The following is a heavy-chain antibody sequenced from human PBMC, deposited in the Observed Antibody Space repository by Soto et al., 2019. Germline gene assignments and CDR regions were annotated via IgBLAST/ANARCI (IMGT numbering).Heavy chain of an antibody. D-gene: IGHD2-2*01. Sequence: GSLRLSCVASGFSLSNYGMHWVRQAPGKGLEWVAVIWHDGSIQQYADSVKGRFTISRDNSKNTLSLQMNSLRAEDTAMYYCATDKSSSPFDYWGPGTLVTAPQ. J-gene: IGHJ4*02. CDR2: IWHDGSIQ. CDR3: ATDKSSSPFDY. V-gene: IGHV3-33*01. CDR1: GFSLSNYG.